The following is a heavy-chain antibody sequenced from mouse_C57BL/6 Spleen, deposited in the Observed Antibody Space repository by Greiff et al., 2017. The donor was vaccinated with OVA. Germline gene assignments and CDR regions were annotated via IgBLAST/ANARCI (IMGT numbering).Heavy chain of an antibody. D-gene: IGHD3-2*02. Sequence: QVQLQQPGAELVKPGASVKLSCKASGYTFTSYWMHWVKQRPGQGLEWIGMIHPNSGSTNYNEKFKSKATLTVDKSSSTAYMQHSSLTSEDSAVYYCARGGQLRLHAMDYWGQGTSVTVSS. CDR1: GYTFTSYW. V-gene: IGHV1-64*01. J-gene: IGHJ4*01. CDR3: ARGGQLRLHAMDY. CDR2: IHPNSGST.